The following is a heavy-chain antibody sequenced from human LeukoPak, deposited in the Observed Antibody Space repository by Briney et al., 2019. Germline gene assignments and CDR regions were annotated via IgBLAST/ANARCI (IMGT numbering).Heavy chain of an antibody. Sequence: ASVKVSCKASGYTFTSYYMHWVRQAPGQGLEWMGIINPSGGSTSYAQKFQGRVTMTRDMSTSTVYMELSSLRSEDTAVYYCARGDMIMFGGVIVISGIDYWGQGTLVTVSS. CDR3: ARGDMIMFGGVIVISGIDY. CDR1: GYTFTSYY. V-gene: IGHV1-46*01. D-gene: IGHD3-16*02. J-gene: IGHJ4*02. CDR2: INPSGGST.